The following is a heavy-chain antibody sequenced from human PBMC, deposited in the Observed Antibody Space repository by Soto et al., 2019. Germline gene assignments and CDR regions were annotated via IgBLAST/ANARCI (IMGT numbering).Heavy chain of an antibody. CDR2: IWYDGSNK. V-gene: IGHV3-33*01. D-gene: IGHD5-12*01. Sequence: QPGGSLRLSCAASGFTFSSYGMHWVRQAPGKGLEWVAVIWYDGSNKYYADSVKGRFTISRDNSKNTLYLQMNSLRAEGTAVYYCAREGHSGYGRWAFDIWGQGTMVTVSS. CDR1: GFTFSSYG. J-gene: IGHJ3*02. CDR3: AREGHSGYGRWAFDI.